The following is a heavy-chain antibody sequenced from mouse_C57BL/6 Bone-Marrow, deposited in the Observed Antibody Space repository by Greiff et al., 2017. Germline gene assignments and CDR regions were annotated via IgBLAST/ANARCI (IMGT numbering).Heavy chain of an antibody. CDR1: GYTFTDYY. D-gene: IGHD2-4*01. CDR2: IYPGSGNT. V-gene: IGHV1-76*01. J-gene: IGHJ2*01. Sequence: VQLVESGAELVRPGASVKLSCKASGYTFTDYYINWVKQRPGQGLEWIARIYPGSGNTYYNEKFKGKATLTAEKSSSTAYMQLSSLTSEDSAVYFCARDYDVDYWGQGTTLTVSS. CDR3: ARDYDVDY.